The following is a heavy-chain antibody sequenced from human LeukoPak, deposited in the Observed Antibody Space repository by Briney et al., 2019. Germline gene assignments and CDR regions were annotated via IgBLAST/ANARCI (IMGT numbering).Heavy chain of an antibody. J-gene: IGHJ6*03. D-gene: IGHD2-21*01. CDR2: IYYSGST. V-gene: IGHV4-59*12. CDR1: GGSISSYY. Sequence: SETLSLTCTVSGGSISSYYWSWIRQPPGKGLEWIGYIYYSGSTNYNPSLKSRVTISVDTSKNQFSLKLSSVTAADTAVYYCARRFRYYDMDVWGKGTTVTISS. CDR3: ARRFRYYDMDV.